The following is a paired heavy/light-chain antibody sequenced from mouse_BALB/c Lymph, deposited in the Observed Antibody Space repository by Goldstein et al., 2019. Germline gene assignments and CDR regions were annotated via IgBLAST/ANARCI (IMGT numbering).Heavy chain of an antibody. Sequence: EVQLQQSGPELVKPGASVKMSCRASGYTFTSNVMHWVKQKPGQGLEWIGYINPYNDDANYSENFKGKATLTSDKSSSTAYMELSSLTSEDSAVYYCSRSSYYDYDGAYWGQGTLVTVSA. CDR2: INPYNDDA. CDR3: SRSSYYDYDGAY. V-gene: IGHV1-14*01. J-gene: IGHJ3*01. D-gene: IGHD2-4*01. CDR1: GYTFTSNV.
Light chain of an antibody. J-gene: IGKJ2*01. CDR1: GNIHNY. CDR2: NAK. V-gene: IGKV12-41*01. Sequence: DIQMTQSPASLSASVGETVTITCRASGNIHNYLTWYQQKQGKSPQLLVYNAKTLTDGVSSRFSGSGSGVQYSLKINSLQPEDFGNYYCQHFWNIPYTFGGGTKLEIK. CDR3: QHFWNIPYT.